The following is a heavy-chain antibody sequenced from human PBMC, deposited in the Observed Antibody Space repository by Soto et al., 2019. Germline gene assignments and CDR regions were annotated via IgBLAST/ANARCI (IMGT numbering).Heavy chain of an antibody. J-gene: IGHJ4*02. CDR1: GFTFSNYA. Sequence: EVQLLESGGGLGQPGGSLRLSCVASGFTFSNYAMSWVRQAPGKGLEWVSAITGRDGNTYYADSVKGRFTISRDNAVNMLFLQMNSLRAEDTAVYHCAKGHVTVTTLWSWDYWGLGTLVTVPS. CDR3: AKGHVTVTTLWSWDY. CDR2: ITGRDGNT. D-gene: IGHD4-17*01. V-gene: IGHV3-23*01.